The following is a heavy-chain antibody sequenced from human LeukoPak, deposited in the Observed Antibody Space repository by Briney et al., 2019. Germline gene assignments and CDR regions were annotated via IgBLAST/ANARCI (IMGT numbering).Heavy chain of an antibody. J-gene: IGHJ4*02. CDR1: GFTFSNYN. Sequence: GGSLRLSCAASGFTFSNYNMNWVRQAPGKGLEWVSFISTSSSYIYYADSVKGRFTISRHNAKNSLYLQMNSLRAEDTAVYYCARDNYGSGSYSWSKRLDYWGQGTLVTVSS. CDR3: ARDNYGSGSYSWSKRLDY. V-gene: IGHV3-21*01. CDR2: ISTSSSYI. D-gene: IGHD3-10*01.